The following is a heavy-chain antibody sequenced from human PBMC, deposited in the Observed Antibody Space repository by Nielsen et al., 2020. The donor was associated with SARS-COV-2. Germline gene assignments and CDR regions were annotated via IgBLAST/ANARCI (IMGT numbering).Heavy chain of an antibody. CDR3: ARAAAPGHVRRYYGSGSYYPNWFDP. D-gene: IGHD3-10*01. CDR2: INPSGGST. Sequence: ASVKVSCKASGYTFTSYDINWVRQATGQGLEWMGIINPSGGSTSYAQKFQGRVTMTRDTSTSTVYMELSSLRSEDTAVYYCARAAAPGHVRRYYGSGSYYPNWFDPWGQGTLVTVSS. CDR1: GYTFTSYD. V-gene: IGHV1-46*01. J-gene: IGHJ5*02.